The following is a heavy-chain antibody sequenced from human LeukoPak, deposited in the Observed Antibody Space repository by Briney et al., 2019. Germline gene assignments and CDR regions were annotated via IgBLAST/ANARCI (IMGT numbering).Heavy chain of an antibody. CDR3: ARDKSGLPLWFGESPRYFDY. CDR2: ISAYNGNT. J-gene: IGHJ4*02. Sequence: GASVKVSCKASGYTFTSYGISWVRQAPGQGLEWMGWISAYNGNTNYAQKLQGRVTMTTDTSTSTAYMELRSLGSDDTAVYYCARDKSGLPLWFGESPRYFDYWGQGTLVTVSS. D-gene: IGHD3-10*01. CDR1: GYTFTSYG. V-gene: IGHV1-18*01.